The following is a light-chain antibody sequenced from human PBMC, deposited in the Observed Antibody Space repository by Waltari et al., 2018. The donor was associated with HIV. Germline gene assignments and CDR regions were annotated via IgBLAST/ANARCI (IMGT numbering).Light chain of an antibody. J-gene: IGKJ5*01. CDR3: QQCDAAPIT. Sequence: DIVMTQSPDSLAVSLGGRATINCRSSQSLLSRYDYKNDLVWYQQRPGQPPKLLISWASSRESGVPDRFSGSGSGTDFTLTINNLQTEDVEIYYCQQCDAAPITFGQGTRLEIK. V-gene: IGKV4-1*01. CDR1: QSLLSRYDYKND. CDR2: WAS.